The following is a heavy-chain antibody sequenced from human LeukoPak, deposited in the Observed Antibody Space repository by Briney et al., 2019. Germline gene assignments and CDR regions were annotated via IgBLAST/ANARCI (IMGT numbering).Heavy chain of an antibody. J-gene: IGHJ6*03. V-gene: IGHV4-4*08. CDR2: IYTSGST. CDR1: GGSISSYY. Sequence: SETLSLTCTVSGGSISSYYWSWIRQPPGKGLEWIGYIYTSGSTNYNPSLKSRVTISVDTSKNQFSLKLSSVTAADTAVYYCAREVLLYYYYMDVWGKGTTVTVSS. CDR3: AREVLLYYYYMDV.